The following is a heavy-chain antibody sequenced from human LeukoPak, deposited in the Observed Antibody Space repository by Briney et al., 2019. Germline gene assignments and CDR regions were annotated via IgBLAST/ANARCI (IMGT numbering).Heavy chain of an antibody. V-gene: IGHV3-30-3*01. CDR3: ARDIFGGMAYGMDV. J-gene: IGHJ6*02. D-gene: IGHD3-10*02. Sequence: GGSLRLSCVGSGFTFSHYSLHWVRQAPGKGLEWVTLILYDGSDKYYADSVKGRFTISRDDSKNTLYLQMNSLRPEDTALYYCARDIFGGMAYGMDVWGQGTTVIVSS. CDR2: ILYDGSDK. CDR1: GFTFSHYS.